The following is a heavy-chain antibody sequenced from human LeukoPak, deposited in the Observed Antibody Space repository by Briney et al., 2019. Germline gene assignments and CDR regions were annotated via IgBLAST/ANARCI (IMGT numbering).Heavy chain of an antibody. V-gene: IGHV1-69*04. CDR1: GGTFSSYA. D-gene: IGHD4-17*01. CDR3: ARAAVTTIYFDY. Sequence: ASVKVSCKASGGTFSSYAISWVRQAPGQGLEWMGRIIPILGIANYAQKFQGRVTITADKSTSTAYMELSSLRSEDTAVYYCARAAVTTIYFDYWGQGTLVTVSS. CDR2: IIPILGIA. J-gene: IGHJ4*02.